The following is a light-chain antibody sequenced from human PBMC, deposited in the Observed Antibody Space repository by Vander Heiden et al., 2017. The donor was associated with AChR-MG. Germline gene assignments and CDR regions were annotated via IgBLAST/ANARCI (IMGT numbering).Light chain of an antibody. CDR2: GAS. J-gene: IGKJ4*01. V-gene: IGKV3-15*01. CDR1: QSVGSN. CDR3: QHESNWPLT. Sequence: EIVMTQSPATLSVSPGERATLSCRASQSVGSNLAWYQQKPGQAPRLLIYGASTRATGIPAGFSGNGSGTEFTLTISSLQSEDFAVYHCQHESNWPLTFGGGTKVAIK.